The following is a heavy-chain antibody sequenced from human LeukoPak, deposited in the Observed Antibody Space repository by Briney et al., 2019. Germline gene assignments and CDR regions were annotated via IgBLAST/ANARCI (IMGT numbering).Heavy chain of an antibody. V-gene: IGHV3-66*01. D-gene: IGHD5-12*01. CDR1: GFTVSSNY. CDR2: IYSGGTT. Sequence: SGGSLRLSCAASGFTVSSNYMSWVRQAPGKGLEWVSDIYSGGTTYYADSVKGRFTISKDNSKNTLYLQMNSLRAEDTAVYYCARDLYVDIVAPSGMDVWGQGTTVTVSS. CDR3: ARDLYVDIVAPSGMDV. J-gene: IGHJ6*02.